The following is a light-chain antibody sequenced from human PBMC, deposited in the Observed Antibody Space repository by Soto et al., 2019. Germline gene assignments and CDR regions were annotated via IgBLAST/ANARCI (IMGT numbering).Light chain of an antibody. V-gene: IGKV3-11*01. CDR1: QSVSSY. CDR2: DAS. Sequence: EIVLTQSPATLSLSPGERATLSCRASQSVSSYLAWYQQKPGQAPRLLIYDASNRAAGAPYRFRGSGSGTDFTLTISSVEPEDFGVYYCQQRSDWPPITFGQGTRLEIK. CDR3: QQRSDWPPIT. J-gene: IGKJ5*01.